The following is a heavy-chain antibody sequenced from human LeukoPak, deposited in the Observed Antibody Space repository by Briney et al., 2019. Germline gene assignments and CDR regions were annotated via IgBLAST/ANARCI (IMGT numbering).Heavy chain of an antibody. Sequence: PSQTLSLTCTVSGGSISSGGYYWSWIRQPPGKGLEWIGYIYHSGSTYYNPSLKSRVTISVDRSKNQFSLKLSSVTAADTAVYYCARGWYGPDAFDIWGQGTMVTVSS. CDR1: GGSISSGGYY. D-gene: IGHD3-10*01. CDR3: ARGWYGPDAFDI. J-gene: IGHJ3*02. V-gene: IGHV4-30-2*01. CDR2: IYHSGST.